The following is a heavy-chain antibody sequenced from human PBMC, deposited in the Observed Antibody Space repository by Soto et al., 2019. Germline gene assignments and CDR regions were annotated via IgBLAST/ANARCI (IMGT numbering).Heavy chain of an antibody. D-gene: IGHD5-18*01. CDR1: SGSISSGGYY. V-gene: IGHV4-31*03. J-gene: IGHJ5*02. CDR2: IYYSGST. Sequence: SQTLSLTCTVSSGSISSGGYYWSWIRQHPEKGLEWIGYIYYSGSTYYNPSLKSRVTLSVDTSKNQSSLKLNSVSAADTAVYYCARGAVDTAIRRRGWFDPWVQGTLVTVSS. CDR3: ARGAVDTAIRRRGWFDP.